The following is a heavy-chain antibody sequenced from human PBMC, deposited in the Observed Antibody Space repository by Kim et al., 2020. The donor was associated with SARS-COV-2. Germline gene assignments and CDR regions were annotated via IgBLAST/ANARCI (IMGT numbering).Heavy chain of an antibody. J-gene: IGHJ4*02. V-gene: IGHV3-23*01. CDR3: AKDHSPYSNGVWGFDY. Sequence: GGSLRLSCAASGFIFSSSSMSWVRQTPGQGLEWVSSIVGSDSRTYYADSVKGRFTISRDNSKNTLSLQVNSLRVEDTGVYYCAKDHSPYSNGVWGFDYWGQGTPVTVS. CDR2: IVGSDSRT. D-gene: IGHD4-4*01. CDR1: GFIFSSSS.